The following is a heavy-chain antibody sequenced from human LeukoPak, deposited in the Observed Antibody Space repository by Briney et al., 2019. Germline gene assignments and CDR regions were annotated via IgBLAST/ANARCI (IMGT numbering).Heavy chain of an antibody. J-gene: IGHJ4*02. CDR3: AKGQDYDILTGLKY. V-gene: IGHV3-9*01. CDR2: ISGNSGSI. CDR1: GFTFDDYA. Sequence: PGGSLRLSCAASGFTFDDYAMHWARQAPGKGLEWVSGISGNSGSIGYADSVKGRFTISRDNAKNSLYLQMNSLRAEDTALYYCAKGQDYDILTGLKYWGQGTLVTVSS. D-gene: IGHD3-9*01.